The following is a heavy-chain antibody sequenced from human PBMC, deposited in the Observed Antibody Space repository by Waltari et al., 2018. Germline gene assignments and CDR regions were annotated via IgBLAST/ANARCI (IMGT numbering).Heavy chain of an antibody. CDR3: ARNMESPYNAPYYFYYMDV. D-gene: IGHD3-10*01. CDR1: GASITNSNSY. V-gene: IGHV4-39*01. J-gene: IGHJ6*03. Sequence: QLQLQESGPGLVKPSETLSLTCSVSGASITNSNSYWSWIRQPPGKGLECIGSIYYRGSTYPSPSLNSRVTISLDTSKNQLSLKVSSVTVADTAIYFCARNMESPYNAPYYFYYMDVWGKGTTVTVSS. CDR2: IYYRGST.